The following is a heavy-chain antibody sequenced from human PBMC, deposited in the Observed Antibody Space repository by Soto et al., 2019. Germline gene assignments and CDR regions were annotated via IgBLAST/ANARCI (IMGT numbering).Heavy chain of an antibody. Sequence: QVQLVQSGAEVKKPGSSVKVSCKASGGTFSSYAISWVRQAPGQGLEWMGGIIPIFGTADYVQKFQGRVTITEDESTSTAYVELSSLRSEDTAVYYCASVETQRYYYGMDVWGQGTTVTVSS. CDR3: ASVETQRYYYGMDV. J-gene: IGHJ6*02. V-gene: IGHV1-69*12. D-gene: IGHD2-15*01. CDR1: GGTFSSYA. CDR2: IIPIFGTA.